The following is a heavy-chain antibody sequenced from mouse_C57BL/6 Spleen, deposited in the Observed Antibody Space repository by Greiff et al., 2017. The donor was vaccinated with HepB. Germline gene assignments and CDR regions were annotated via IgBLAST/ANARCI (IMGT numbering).Heavy chain of an antibody. J-gene: IGHJ2*01. Sequence: QVQLQQSGPELVKPGASVKISCKASGYSFTSYYIHWVKQRPGQGLEWIGWIYPGSGNTKYNEKFKGKATLTADTSSSTAYMQLSSLTSEDSAVYYCARETTVEDFDYWGQGTTLTVSS. CDR3: ARETTVEDFDY. D-gene: IGHD1-1*01. CDR2: IYPGSGNT. CDR1: GYSFTSYY. V-gene: IGHV1-66*01.